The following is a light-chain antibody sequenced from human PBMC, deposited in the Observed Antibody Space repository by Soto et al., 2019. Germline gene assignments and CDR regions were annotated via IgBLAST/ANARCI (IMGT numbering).Light chain of an antibody. J-gene: IGKJ5*01. CDR1: QNINAH. CDR3: QKSYNVSIT. V-gene: IGKV1-39*01. Sequence: DIQMTQSPSSLSASVGDRVTITCRASQNINAHLNWFQQKPGKAPTLLIYGASDLQTGVPSRFSGSGSETDFTLTISSLQPEDFATYYCQKSYNVSITFGQGTRVDIK. CDR2: GAS.